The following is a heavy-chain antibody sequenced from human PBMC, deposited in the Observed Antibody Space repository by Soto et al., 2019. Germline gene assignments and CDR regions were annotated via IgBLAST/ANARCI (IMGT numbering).Heavy chain of an antibody. J-gene: IGHJ4*02. CDR1: GFTFSSYS. V-gene: IGHV3-23*01. CDR3: ARTTVTFYDFDY. Sequence: GGSLRLSSAASGFTFSSYSMSWVRQAPGKGGEWGLTVSGSGDSTYYADSVRGRFTISRDNSKNTLYLQMNSLRAEDTAVYYCARTTVTFYDFDYWGQGTLVTVAS. CDR2: VSGSGDST. D-gene: IGHD4-4*01.